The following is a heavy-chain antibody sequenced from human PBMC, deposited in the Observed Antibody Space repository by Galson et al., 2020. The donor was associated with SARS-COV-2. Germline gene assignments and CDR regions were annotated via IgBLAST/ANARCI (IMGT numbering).Heavy chain of an antibody. CDR3: ARSVAVGLDN. Sequence: ASVKVSCKATGYTFTNYGFNWVRQAPGQGLEWMGWIIAYNGNTNYAQKFQGRVTITTDTSTGTVYMELRSLRSDDTAVYYCARSVAVGLDNWGQGTLVTVSS. D-gene: IGHD6-19*01. J-gene: IGHJ4*02. V-gene: IGHV1-18*01. CDR1: GYTFTNYG. CDR2: IIAYNGNT.